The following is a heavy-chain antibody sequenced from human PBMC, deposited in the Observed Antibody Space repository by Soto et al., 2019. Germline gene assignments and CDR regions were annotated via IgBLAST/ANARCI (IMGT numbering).Heavy chain of an antibody. V-gene: IGHV2-5*02. CDR3: AHRRRGAAAGTFDY. CDR1: GFSLSTSGVG. J-gene: IGHJ4*02. D-gene: IGHD6-13*01. Sequence: QITLKESGPTLVKPTQTLTLTCTFSGFSLSTSGVGVGWIRQPPGKALEWLALIYWDDDKRYSPSLKSRLTIPKATSTNQVVHTMTNMDPVDTATYYCAHRRRGAAAGTFDYWGQGTLVTVSS. CDR2: IYWDDDK.